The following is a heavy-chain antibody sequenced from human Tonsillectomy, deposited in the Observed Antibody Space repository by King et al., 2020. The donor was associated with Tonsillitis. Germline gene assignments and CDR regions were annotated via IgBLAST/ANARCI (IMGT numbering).Heavy chain of an antibody. CDR3: ARVLELFIDY. D-gene: IGHD1-7*01. CDR2: IWYDGSNK. J-gene: IGHJ4*02. V-gene: IGHV3-33*08. Sequence: VQLVQSGGGVVQPGRSLRLSCAASGFTFRSYGMHWVRPAPGKGLEWVAVIWYDGSNKYYADSVKGRFTISRDNSKNTLYLQMNSLRAEDTAVYYCARVLELFIDYWGQGTLCTVSS. CDR1: GFTFRSYG.